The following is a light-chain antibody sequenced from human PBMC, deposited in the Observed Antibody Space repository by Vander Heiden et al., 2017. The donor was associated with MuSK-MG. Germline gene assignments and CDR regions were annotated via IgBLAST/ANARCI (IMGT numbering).Light chain of an antibody. CDR2: AES. Sequence: DIQMTQSPSSLSASEGDSVTITCRASQDMSNFLAWYQQKPGKVPKLRMNAESTLQSGFPPRFVGGGSGTDFTLPISSLQPEDVATYFGHQNYTAPWTFGPGTKVEI. V-gene: IGKV1-27*01. J-gene: IGKJ1*01. CDR3: HQNYTAPWT. CDR1: QDMSNF.